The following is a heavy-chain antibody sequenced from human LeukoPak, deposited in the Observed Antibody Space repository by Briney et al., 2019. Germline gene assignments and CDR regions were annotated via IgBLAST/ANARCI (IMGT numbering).Heavy chain of an antibody. Sequence: SETLSLTCSVSGGSLSSHYWSWIRQPPGKGLEWIGYIYFSGSTNYNPSLKSRVTMSVDTSKNQFSLKLSSVTAADTAVYYCARDLYSYMDVWGKGTTVTISS. CDR1: GGSLSSHY. J-gene: IGHJ6*04. CDR3: ARDLYSYMDV. V-gene: IGHV4-59*11. D-gene: IGHD2-21*01. CDR2: IYFSGST.